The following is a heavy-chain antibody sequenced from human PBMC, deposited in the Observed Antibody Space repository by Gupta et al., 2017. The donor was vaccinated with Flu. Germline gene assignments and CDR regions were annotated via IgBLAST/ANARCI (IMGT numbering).Heavy chain of an antibody. J-gene: IGHJ3*02. V-gene: IGHV3-30*18. Sequence: QVQLVESGGGVVQPGGSRSLSCAASGFTFSSYGMHWVRQAPGKGLEWVAVISYDGSNKYYADSVKGRFTISRDNSKNTLYLQMNSLRAEDTAVYYCAKSERGWSDAFDIWGQGTMVTVSS. CDR2: ISYDGSNK. D-gene: IGHD1-1*01. CDR1: GFTFSSYG. CDR3: AKSERGWSDAFDI.